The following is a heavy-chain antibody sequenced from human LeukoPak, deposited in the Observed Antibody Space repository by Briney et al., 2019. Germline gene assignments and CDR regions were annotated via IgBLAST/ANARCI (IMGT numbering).Heavy chain of an antibody. J-gene: IGHJ3*02. D-gene: IGHD2-2*03. CDR3: ARGTWGGGYCSSTSCFYDAFDI. Sequence: PGGSLRLSCAASGFTFSSYDMHWVRQATGKGLEWVSAIGTAGDTYYPGSVKGRFTISRENAKNSLYLQMNSLRAGDTAVYYCARGTWGGGYCSSTSCFYDAFDIWGQGIMVTVSS. V-gene: IGHV3-13*01. CDR2: IGTAGDT. CDR1: GFTFSSYD.